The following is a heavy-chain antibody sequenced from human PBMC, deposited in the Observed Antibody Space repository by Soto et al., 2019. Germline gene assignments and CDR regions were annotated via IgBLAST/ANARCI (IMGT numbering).Heavy chain of an antibody. V-gene: IGHV6-1*01. CDR3: AKGDNLGPKTGYAFDP. CDR2: TYFRSKWYN. J-gene: IGHJ5*02. D-gene: IGHD5-12*01. Sequence: SQTLSLTCAISGDSVSSNTASWNWVRQSPSRGLEWLGRTYFRSKWYNDYAVSVKSRIIINPDTSNNQFSLQLNSVTPEDTAVYFCAKGDNLGPKTGYAFDPWGQGIMVTVSS. CDR1: GDSVSSNTAS.